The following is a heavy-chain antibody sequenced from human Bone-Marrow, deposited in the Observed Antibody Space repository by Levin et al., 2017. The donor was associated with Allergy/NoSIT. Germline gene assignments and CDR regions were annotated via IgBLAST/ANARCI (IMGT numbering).Heavy chain of an antibody. CDR3: ARENYYESGVYAGALDI. D-gene: IGHD3-10*01. V-gene: IGHV3-30-3*01. CDR1: GFTFSSYF. CDR2: ISYDGNIG. J-gene: IGHJ3*02. Sequence: PGGSLRPSCAASGFTFSSYFLHWARQAPGKGLEWLTFISYDGNIGHADSVRGRSTISRDNPRSTPYLQMSNLRPEDTAVYYCARENYYESGVYAGALDIWGQGTMVIVSS.